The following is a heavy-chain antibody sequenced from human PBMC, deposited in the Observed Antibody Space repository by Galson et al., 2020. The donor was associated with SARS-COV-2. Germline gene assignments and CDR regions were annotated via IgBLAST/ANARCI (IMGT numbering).Heavy chain of an antibody. CDR3: ATAFAITGTTLVAY. CDR1: GYTLTELS. V-gene: IGHV1-24*01. D-gene: IGHD1-20*01. J-gene: IGHJ4*02. Sequence: ASVKVSCKVSGYTLTELSMHWVRQAPGKGLEWMGGFDPEDGETIYAQKFQGRVTMTEDTSTDTAYMELSSLRSEDTAVYYCATAFAITGTTLVAYWGQGTLVTVSS. CDR2: FDPEDGET.